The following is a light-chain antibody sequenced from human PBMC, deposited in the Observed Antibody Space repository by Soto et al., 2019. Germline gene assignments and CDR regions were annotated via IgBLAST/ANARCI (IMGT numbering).Light chain of an antibody. V-gene: IGLV2-14*01. CDR1: SSDIGAYNH. J-gene: IGLJ1*01. Sequence: QSALTQPASVSGSPGQSITISCSGSSSDIGAYNHVAWFQQFPGKTPKLVIYSVSDRPSGVSYRFSGSKSGNTASLTISGLQAEEEADYYFISYTVRRYYVFGTGTKVTVL. CDR2: SVS. CDR3: ISYTVRRYYV.